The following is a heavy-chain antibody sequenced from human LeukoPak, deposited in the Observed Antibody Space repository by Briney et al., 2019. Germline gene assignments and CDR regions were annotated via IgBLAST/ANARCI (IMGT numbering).Heavy chain of an antibody. CDR1: GFTFSSYA. V-gene: IGHV3-23*01. Sequence: GGSLRLSCAASGFTFSSYAMSWVRQAPGKGLEWVSAIRGSGGSTYYADSVKGRFTISRDNSKNTLYLQMNSLRAEDTAVYYCAKHIVVVPAAIQPAFDYWGQGTLVAVSS. CDR2: IRGSGGST. J-gene: IGHJ4*02. D-gene: IGHD2-2*02. CDR3: AKHIVVVPAAIQPAFDY.